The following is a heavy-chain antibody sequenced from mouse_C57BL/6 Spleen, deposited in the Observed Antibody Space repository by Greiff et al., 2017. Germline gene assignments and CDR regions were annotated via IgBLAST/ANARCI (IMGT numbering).Heavy chain of an antibody. CDR3: ARVGYWYFDV. V-gene: IGHV1-64*01. CDR1: GYTFTSYC. Sequence: QVQLQQPGAELVKPGASVKLSCKASGYTFTSYCMHWVKQRPGQGLEWIGMIHPNSGSTNYNEKFKSKATLTVDKSSSTAYMQLSSLTSEDSAVYYCARVGYWYFDVWGTGTTVTVSS. CDR2: IHPNSGST. J-gene: IGHJ1*03.